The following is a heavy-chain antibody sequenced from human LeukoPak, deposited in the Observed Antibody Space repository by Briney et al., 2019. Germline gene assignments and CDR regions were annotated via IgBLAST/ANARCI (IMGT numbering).Heavy chain of an antibody. Sequence: SETLSLTCAVYGGSFSGYYWTLVRPPPGPGREWFGEINDSGSTNYNPSLKSRVSISIDMSKNQFSLKQTSVTAADTAVYYCARYGGAVAGTTWYFNLWGRGTLVTVSS. J-gene: IGHJ2*01. D-gene: IGHD6-19*01. CDR3: ARYGGAVAGTTWYFNL. CDR1: GGSFSGYY. V-gene: IGHV4-34*01. CDR2: INDSGST.